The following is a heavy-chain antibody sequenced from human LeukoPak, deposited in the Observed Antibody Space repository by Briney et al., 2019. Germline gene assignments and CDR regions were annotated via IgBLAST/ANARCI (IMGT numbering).Heavy chain of an antibody. CDR1: GYTFTGYY. V-gene: IGHV1-2*02. J-gene: IGHJ4*02. CDR3: APVAAAVYFDY. D-gene: IGHD6-13*01. CDR2: INPNSGGT. Sequence: ASVKVSCTASGYTFTGYYMHWVRQAPGQGLEWMGWINPNSGGTNYAQKFQGRVTMTRDTSISAAYMELSRLRSDDTAVYYCAPVAAAVYFDYWGQGTLVTVSS.